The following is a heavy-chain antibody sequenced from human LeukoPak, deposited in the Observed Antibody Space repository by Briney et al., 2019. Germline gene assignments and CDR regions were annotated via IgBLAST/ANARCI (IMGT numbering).Heavy chain of an antibody. CDR2: IYYSGST. D-gene: IGHD2-2*03. CDR3: AGGYSIATYYFDY. V-gene: IGHV4-59*08. J-gene: IGHJ4*02. CDR1: GGSISSYY. Sequence: PSETLSLTCTVSGGSISSYYWSWIRQPLGKGLEWIGYIYYSGSTNYNPSLKSRVTISVDTSKNQFSLKLSSVTAADTAVYYCAGGYSIATYYFDYWGQGTLVTVSS.